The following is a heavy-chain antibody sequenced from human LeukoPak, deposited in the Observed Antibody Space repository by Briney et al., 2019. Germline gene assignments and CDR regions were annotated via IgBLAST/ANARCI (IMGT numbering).Heavy chain of an antibody. Sequence: PSETLSLTCTVSGGSISSSSFYWGWIRQSPGEGLEWIGSIHYSGSTYYNPSLKSRVTISVDTSKNQFSLRLSSVTAADTAVYYCARGELYYYYYMDVWGKGTTVTVSS. J-gene: IGHJ6*03. CDR2: IHYSGST. V-gene: IGHV4-39*07. D-gene: IGHD1-7*01. CDR1: GGSISSSSFY. CDR3: ARGELYYYYYMDV.